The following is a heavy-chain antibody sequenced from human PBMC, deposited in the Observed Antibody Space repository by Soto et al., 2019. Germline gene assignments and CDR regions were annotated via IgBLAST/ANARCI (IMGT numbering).Heavy chain of an antibody. CDR2: ISGSGGST. CDR3: AKVPHYDFWSGPGRYFDY. Sequence: GGSLRLSCAASGFTFSSYAMSWVRQAPGKGLEWVSAISGSGGSTYYADSVKGRFTISRVNSKNTLYLQMNSLRAEDTAVYYCAKVPHYDFWSGPGRYFDYWGQGTLVTVSS. CDR1: GFTFSSYA. V-gene: IGHV3-23*01. D-gene: IGHD3-3*01. J-gene: IGHJ4*02.